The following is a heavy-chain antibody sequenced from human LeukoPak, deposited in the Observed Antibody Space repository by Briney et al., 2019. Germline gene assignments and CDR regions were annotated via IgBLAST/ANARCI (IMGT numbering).Heavy chain of an antibody. CDR2: ISYDGSNK. CDR3: GAYDFWSGQPYYYGMDV. V-gene: IGHV3-30*03. CDR1: GFTFSSYG. Sequence: GGSLRLSCAASGFTFSSYGMHWVRQAPGKGLEWVAVISYDGSNKYYADSVKGRFTISRDNSKNTLYLQMNSLRAEDTAVYYCGAYDFWSGQPYYYGMDVWGQGTTVTVSS. J-gene: IGHJ6*02. D-gene: IGHD3-3*01.